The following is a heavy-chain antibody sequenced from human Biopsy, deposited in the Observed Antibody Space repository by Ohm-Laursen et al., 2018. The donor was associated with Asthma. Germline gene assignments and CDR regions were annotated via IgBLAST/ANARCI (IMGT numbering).Heavy chain of an antibody. J-gene: IGHJ4*02. D-gene: IGHD3-3*01. CDR3: AKRRGYSDLTDFDH. Sequence: SSLRLSCAASGFAFGNYAMYWVRQAPGKGLEWVAVVSYDGGVAHYADSMKGRFTISRDNAKSTLYLQMNRLRTDDTAVYYCAKRRGYSDLTDFDHWGQGTLVTVSS. CDR2: VSYDGGVA. V-gene: IGHV3-30*18. CDR1: GFAFGNYA.